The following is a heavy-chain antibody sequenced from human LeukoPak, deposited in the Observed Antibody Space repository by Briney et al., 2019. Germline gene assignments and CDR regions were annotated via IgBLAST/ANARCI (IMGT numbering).Heavy chain of an antibody. CDR1: GFTFTDYY. Sequence: GGSLRLSCAASGFTFTDYYMSWIRQAPGKGLEWLSYISSTSTSTIYADSVKGRFTITRDNATNSLYLQMNSLRAEDTAMYYCARGQYSFDSWGQGTLVTVSS. CDR3: ARGQYSFDS. J-gene: IGHJ4*02. D-gene: IGHD6-19*01. V-gene: IGHV3-11*06. CDR2: ISSTSTST.